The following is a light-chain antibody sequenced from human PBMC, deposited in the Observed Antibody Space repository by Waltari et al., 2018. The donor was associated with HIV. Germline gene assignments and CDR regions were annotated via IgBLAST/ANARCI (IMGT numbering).Light chain of an antibody. V-gene: IGLV2-11*01. CDR3: CSYAGNYTLV. CDR1: SSDVGGYNS. Sequence: QSALTQPRSVSGSPGQSVTISCTGTSSDVGGYNSVSWYQQHPGKAPKFMIYAVSKRPSGVPDRFSGSKSGNTASLTISGLQAEDEADYYCCSYAGNYTLVFGGGTKLTVL. CDR2: AVS. J-gene: IGLJ3*02.